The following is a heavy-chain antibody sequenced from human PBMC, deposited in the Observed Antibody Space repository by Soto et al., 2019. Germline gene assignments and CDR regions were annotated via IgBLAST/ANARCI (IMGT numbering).Heavy chain of an antibody. CDR1: GYTFSSYA. CDR2: INAGYGNT. CDR3: ARDTGDGTFDF. V-gene: IGHV1-3*01. Sequence: ASVKVSCKASGYTFSSYAMHWVRQAPGQRLEWMGWINAGYGNTKSSQKFQDRVTISRYTSASTAYMELTSLRSEDTAVYYCARDTGDGTFDFWGQGTLVTVSS. D-gene: IGHD7-27*01. J-gene: IGHJ4*02.